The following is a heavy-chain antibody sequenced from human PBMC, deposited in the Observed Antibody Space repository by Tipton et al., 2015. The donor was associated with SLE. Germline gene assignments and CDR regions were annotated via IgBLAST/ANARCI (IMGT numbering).Heavy chain of an antibody. CDR3: ARFLHIGGYFDL. J-gene: IGHJ4*02. D-gene: IGHD2-21*01. V-gene: IGHV3-23*03. CDR2: IYSGGTSA. CDR1: GFTFSTYV. Sequence: SLRLSCEASGFTFSTYVMTWVRQTPGQGLECISVIYSGGTSAHYADSVKGRFTVSRDNSKNMLYLQMDSLRADDTAAYFCARFLHIGGYFDLWGQGALVTVAS.